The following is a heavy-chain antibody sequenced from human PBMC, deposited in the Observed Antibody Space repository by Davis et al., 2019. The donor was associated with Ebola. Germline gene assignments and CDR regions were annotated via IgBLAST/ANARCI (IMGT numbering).Heavy chain of an antibody. CDR2: ISAYNGNT. Sequence: ASVKVSCKASGYTFTSYGISWVRQAPGQGLEWMGWISAYNGNTNYAQKLQGRVTMTTDTSTSTAYMELRSLRSDDTAVYYCARVASGSSPRHKGRYYYDSSGYDGPFDYWGQGTLVTVSS. J-gene: IGHJ4*02. CDR3: ARVASGSSPRHKGRYYYDSSGYDGPFDY. CDR1: GYTFTSYG. D-gene: IGHD3-22*01. V-gene: IGHV1-18*01.